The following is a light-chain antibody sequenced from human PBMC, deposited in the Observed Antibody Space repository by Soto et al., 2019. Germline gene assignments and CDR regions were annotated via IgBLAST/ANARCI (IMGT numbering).Light chain of an antibody. Sequence: QSALTQSPSASGTPGQRVTISCSGSASTIGRNYVYWYQQLPGTAPKLLIYRNSQRPSGVPDRFSGSKSGTSASLAISGLRSGDEADYYCAAWDDNLSGLYVFGAGTKVTVL. CDR1: ASTIGRNY. CDR3: AAWDDNLSGLYV. CDR2: RNS. V-gene: IGLV1-47*01. J-gene: IGLJ1*01.